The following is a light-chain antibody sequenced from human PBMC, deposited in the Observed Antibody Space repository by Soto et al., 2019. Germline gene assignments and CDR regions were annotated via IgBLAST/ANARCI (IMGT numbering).Light chain of an antibody. CDR3: NSYTTRSTVI. V-gene: IGLV2-14*01. CDR2: HVS. CDR1: SSDVGGYNY. J-gene: IGLJ2*01. Sequence: QPVLTQPASVSGSPGQSITISCTGTSSDVGGYNYVSWYQQHPGKAPKLMIYHVSNRPSGVSNRFSGSKSGNTASLTISGLQAEDEADYYCNSYTTRSTVIFGGGTKLTVL.